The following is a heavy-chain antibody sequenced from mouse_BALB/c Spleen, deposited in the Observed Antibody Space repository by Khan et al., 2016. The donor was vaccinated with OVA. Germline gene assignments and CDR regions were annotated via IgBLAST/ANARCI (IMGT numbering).Heavy chain of an antibody. CDR2: IRNKAKGYTT. J-gene: IGHJ1*01. CDR3: VRETVVDVYWYLDV. Sequence: EVELVESGGGLVQPGGSLRLSCATPGFTFTDYYMSWVRQPPGKSLEWLGFIRNKAKGYTTEYSAPVKGRFTISRDNSQSIVYLQMNTLRAEDSATYYCVRETVVDVYWYLDVWGAGTTVTVSS. CDR1: GFTFTDYY. D-gene: IGHD1-1*01. V-gene: IGHV7-3*02.